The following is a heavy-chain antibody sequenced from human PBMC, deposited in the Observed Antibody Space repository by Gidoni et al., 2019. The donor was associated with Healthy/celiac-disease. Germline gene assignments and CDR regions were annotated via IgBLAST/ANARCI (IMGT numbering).Heavy chain of an antibody. D-gene: IGHD3-10*01. CDR1: GFTVSSNY. CDR2: IDSGGSK. J-gene: IGHJ4*02. Sequence: EVQLVESVGGFVQPGGSLRLYCASSGFTVSSNYMSWVRQVTGKGLEWVSVIDSGGSKYYADSVKGRFTISRHNSKNTLYLQMNSLRAEDTAVYYCARGHSMVRGVLDYWGQGTLVTVSS. V-gene: IGHV3-53*04. CDR3: ARGHSMVRGVLDY.